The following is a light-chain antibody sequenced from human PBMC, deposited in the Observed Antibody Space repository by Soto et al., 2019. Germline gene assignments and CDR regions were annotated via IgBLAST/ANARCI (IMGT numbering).Light chain of an antibody. V-gene: IGLV2-8*01. CDR2: EVT. Sequence: QSALTQPPSASGAPGQSVTISFTGTNSEIGDYNYVSWYQQHPGKAPKLMIYEVTKRPSGVPDRFSGSKSGNTASLTVSGLQAEDEADYYCSSYAGSNNFVFGTGTKVTVL. J-gene: IGLJ1*01. CDR3: SSYAGSNNFV. CDR1: NSEIGDYNY.